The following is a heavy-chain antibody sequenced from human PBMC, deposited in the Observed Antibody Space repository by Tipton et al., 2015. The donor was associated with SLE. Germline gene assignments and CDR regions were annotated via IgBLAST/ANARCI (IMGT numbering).Heavy chain of an antibody. CDR2: IYHSGST. V-gene: IGHV4-38-2*02. D-gene: IGHD6-6*01. J-gene: IGHJ4*02. Sequence: TLSLTCTVSGYSISSGYYWGWIRQPPGKGLEWIGSIYHSGSTYYNPSLKSRVTISVDTSKNQFSLKLSSVTAADTAVYYCARDGQLVGADFDYWGQGTLVTVSS. CDR3: ARDGQLVGADFDY. CDR1: GYSISSGYY.